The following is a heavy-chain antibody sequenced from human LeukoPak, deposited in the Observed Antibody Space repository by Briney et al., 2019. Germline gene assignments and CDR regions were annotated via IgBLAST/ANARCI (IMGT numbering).Heavy chain of an antibody. Sequence: GASVTGSCKASGYTFTSYGISWVRQAPGQGLEWMGWISAYNGNTNYAQKLQGRVTMTTDTSTSTAYMELRSLRSDDTAVYYCARDTAPYSSSWYALYYYGMDVWGQGTTVTVSS. CDR1: GYTFTSYG. CDR2: ISAYNGNT. V-gene: IGHV1-18*01. D-gene: IGHD6-13*01. CDR3: ARDTAPYSSSWYALYYYGMDV. J-gene: IGHJ6*02.